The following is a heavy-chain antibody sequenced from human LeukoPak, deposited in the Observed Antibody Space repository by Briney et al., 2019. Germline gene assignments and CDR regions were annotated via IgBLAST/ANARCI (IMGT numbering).Heavy chain of an antibody. CDR3: ARLSLVRGIIPDY. J-gene: IGHJ4*02. CDR2: IYYSGST. D-gene: IGHD3-10*01. Sequence: SETLSLTCTVSGGSISSSSYYWGWIRQPPGKGLEWIGTIYYSGSTYYTPSLKSRVTISVDTSKNQFSLKLSSVTAADTAVYFCARLSLVRGIIPDYWGQGTLATVSS. CDR1: GGSISSSSYY. V-gene: IGHV4-39*01.